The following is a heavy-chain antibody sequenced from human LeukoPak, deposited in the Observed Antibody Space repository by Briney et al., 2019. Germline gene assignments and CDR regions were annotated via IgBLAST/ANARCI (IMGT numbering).Heavy chain of an antibody. D-gene: IGHD3-10*01. CDR2: IKQDGSEK. V-gene: IGHV3-7*01. CDR1: GFTFSSYW. Sequence: GGSLRLSCAASGFTFSSYWMSWVRQAPGKGLEWVANIKQDGSEKYYVDSVKGRFTISRDNAKNSLYLQMNSLRAEDTAVYYCARTKYGSGSYPDYYFDYWGQGTLVTVSS. CDR3: ARTKYGSGSYPDYYFDY. J-gene: IGHJ4*02.